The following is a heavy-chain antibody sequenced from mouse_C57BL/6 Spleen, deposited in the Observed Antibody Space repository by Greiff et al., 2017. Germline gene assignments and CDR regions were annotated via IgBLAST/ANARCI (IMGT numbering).Heavy chain of an antibody. CDR1: GYTFTSYW. J-gene: IGHJ2*01. V-gene: IGHV1-55*01. CDR3: ARDPYYCSSGPLDY. Sequence: QVQLQQPGAELVKPGASVKMSCKASGYTFTSYWITWVKQRPGQGLEWIGDIYPGSGSTNYNEKFKSKATLTVDTSSSTAYMQLSSLTSEDSADYYVARDPYYCSSGPLDYWGQGTTLTVSS. CDR2: IYPGSGST. D-gene: IGHD1-1*01.